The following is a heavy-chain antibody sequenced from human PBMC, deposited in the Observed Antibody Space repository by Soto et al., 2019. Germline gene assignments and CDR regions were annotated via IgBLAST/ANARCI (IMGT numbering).Heavy chain of an antibody. J-gene: IGHJ6*02. Sequence: QLLESGGGLVQPGGSLRLSCEASGFSFSRNAMSWVRQAPGKGLEWVSSISSGGNTYYDDSVKGRFTISRDNSKNTHSLQMPSLGAEDTAVYYCAKLGYCTGGTCYLDYYYGVDVWGQGTTVTVS. CDR2: ISSGGNT. V-gene: IGHV3-23*01. CDR1: GFSFSRNA. D-gene: IGHD2-15*01. CDR3: AKLGYCTGGTCYLDYYYGVDV.